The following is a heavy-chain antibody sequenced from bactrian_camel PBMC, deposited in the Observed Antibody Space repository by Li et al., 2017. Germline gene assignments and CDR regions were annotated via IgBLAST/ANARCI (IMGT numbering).Heavy chain of an antibody. J-gene: IGHJ6*01. V-gene: IGHV3-2*01. CDR3: ASDDDTVVAGADFGY. Sequence: HVQLVESGGDSVQAGGTLRLSCVASGHTDSIDSLITMGWLRQAPGKGLEWVSSIYNDGSDTYYADSVKGRFTISIDNAKITVYLLMNSLKSEDTALYYCASDDDTVVAGADFGYWGQGTQVTVS. D-gene: IGHD6*01. CDR2: IYNDGSDT. CDR1: GHTDSIDS.